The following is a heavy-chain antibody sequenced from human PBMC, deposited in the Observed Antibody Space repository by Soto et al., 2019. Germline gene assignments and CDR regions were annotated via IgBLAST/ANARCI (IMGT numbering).Heavy chain of an antibody. Sequence: GGSLRLSCAASGFTFSGYAMSWVRQAPGKGLEWVSTISGSGGTTYYADSVKGRFTISRDNSKNTLYLQMNSLRAEDTAVYYCARDPFPYSSSRNWFEPWGQGTLVTVSS. D-gene: IGHD6-13*01. CDR1: GFTFSGYA. V-gene: IGHV3-23*01. J-gene: IGHJ5*02. CDR3: ARDPFPYSSSRNWFEP. CDR2: ISGSGGTT.